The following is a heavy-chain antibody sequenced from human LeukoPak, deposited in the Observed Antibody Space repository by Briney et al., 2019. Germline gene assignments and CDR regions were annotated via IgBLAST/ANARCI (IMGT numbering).Heavy chain of an antibody. J-gene: IGHJ4*02. D-gene: IGHD3-10*01. CDR3: ARGYGSGSYYHRGFDY. V-gene: IGHV4-34*01. Sequence: SETLSLTCTVSGGSISSYYWSWIRQPPGKGLEWIGEVNHSGSTNYNPSLKSRVTISVDTSKNQFSLKLSSVTAADTAVYYCARGYGSGSYYHRGFDYWGQGTLVTVSS. CDR1: GGSISSYY. CDR2: VNHSGST.